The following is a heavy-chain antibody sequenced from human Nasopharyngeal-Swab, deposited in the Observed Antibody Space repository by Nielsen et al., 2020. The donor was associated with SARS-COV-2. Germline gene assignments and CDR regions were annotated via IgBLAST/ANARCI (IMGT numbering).Heavy chain of an antibody. J-gene: IGHJ3*02. D-gene: IGHD4-17*01. V-gene: IGHV3-21*01. CDR3: ARASGYGEGAFDI. Sequence: GGSLRLSCAASGFTFSSYSMNWVRQAPGKGLEWVSSICSSSSYIYYADSVKGRFTISRDNAKNSLYLQMNSLRAEDTAVYYCARASGYGEGAFDIWGQGTMVTVSS. CDR2: ICSSSSYI. CDR1: GFTFSSYS.